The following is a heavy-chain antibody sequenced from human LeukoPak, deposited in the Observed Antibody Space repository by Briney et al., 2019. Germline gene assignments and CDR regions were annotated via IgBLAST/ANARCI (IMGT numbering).Heavy chain of an antibody. J-gene: IGHJ4*02. CDR3: ARDFIN. V-gene: IGHV3-64*01. D-gene: IGHD3-16*02. CDR1: GFTFSSYA. CDR2: ISSNGGST. Sequence: PGGSLRLSCAASGFTFSSYAMHWVRQAPGKGLEYVSAISSNGGSTYYANSVKGRFTISRDNSKNTLYLQMGSLRAEDMAVYYCARDFINWGQGTLVTVSS.